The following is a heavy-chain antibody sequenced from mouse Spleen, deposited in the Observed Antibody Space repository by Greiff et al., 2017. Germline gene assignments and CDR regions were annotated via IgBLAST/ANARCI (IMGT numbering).Heavy chain of an antibody. Sequence: VKLQQPGAELVKPGASVKLSCKASGYTFTSYWMHWVKQRPGQGLEWIGEIDPSDSYTNYNQKFKGKATLTVDKSSSTAYMQLSSLTSEDSAVYYCASGVITPFAYWGQGTLVTVSA. J-gene: IGHJ3*01. CDR2: IDPSDSYT. CDR3: ASGVITPFAY. CDR1: GYTFTSYW. D-gene: IGHD2-4*01. V-gene: IGHV1-69*02.